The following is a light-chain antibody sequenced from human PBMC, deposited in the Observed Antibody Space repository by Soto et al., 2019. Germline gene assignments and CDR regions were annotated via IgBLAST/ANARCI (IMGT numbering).Light chain of an antibody. Sequence: QSALTQPPSASGSPGQSVTISCTGTSSDVGGYNYVSWYQQHPGKAPKLMIYEVSKRPSGVPDRFSGSKSGNTASLTVSGLQAEDEADYYCRSYAGSNQGVFGGGTKLTVL. V-gene: IGLV2-8*01. CDR3: RSYAGSNQGV. J-gene: IGLJ3*02. CDR1: SSDVGGYNY. CDR2: EVS.